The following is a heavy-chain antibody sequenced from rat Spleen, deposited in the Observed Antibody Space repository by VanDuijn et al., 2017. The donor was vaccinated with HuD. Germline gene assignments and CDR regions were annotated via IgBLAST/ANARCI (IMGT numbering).Heavy chain of an antibody. J-gene: IGHJ4*01. V-gene: IGHV5S13*01. CDR1: GFTFSDYG. CDR3: TRGYVMDA. CDR2: ITNTGGST. Sequence: EVQLVESGGGLVQPGRSLKLSCAASGFTFSDYGMAWVRQAPGKGLEWVASITNTGGSTYYPDSVKGRFTISRDNAKNTQYLQMDSLRSEDTATYYCTRGYVMDAWGQGASVTVSS.